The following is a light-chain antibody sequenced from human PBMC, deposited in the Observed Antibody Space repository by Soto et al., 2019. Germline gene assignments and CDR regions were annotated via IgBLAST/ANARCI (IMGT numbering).Light chain of an antibody. V-gene: IGKV3-11*01. CDR2: DTS. Sequence: EIVLTQSPATLSLSPGERATLSCRASQSVSSYLAWYQLKTGQAPRLLSYDTSNRATGIPARFSGRGSGTDLALTISSLEPEDCAVYYCQQRSNWPYTFGQGTKLEIK. CDR3: QQRSNWPYT. CDR1: QSVSSY. J-gene: IGKJ2*01.